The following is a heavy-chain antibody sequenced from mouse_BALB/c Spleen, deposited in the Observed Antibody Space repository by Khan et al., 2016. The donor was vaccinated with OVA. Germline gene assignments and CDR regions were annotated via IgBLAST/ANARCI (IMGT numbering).Heavy chain of an antibody. D-gene: IGHD1-1*02. J-gene: IGHJ4*01. Sequence: QVQLQQSGPGLVSPSQSLSITCTVSGFSLRDYGVSWIRQPPGKGLDWLGVIWGGGSTYYTSALQSSLSISKDNSKSQVFLKMNSRQTNDTAIYDCAKGLWSYYCAVDYWGQGTSVTVSS. V-gene: IGHV2-6-5*01. CDR2: IWGGGST. CDR1: GFSLRDYG. CDR3: AKGLWSYYCAVDY.